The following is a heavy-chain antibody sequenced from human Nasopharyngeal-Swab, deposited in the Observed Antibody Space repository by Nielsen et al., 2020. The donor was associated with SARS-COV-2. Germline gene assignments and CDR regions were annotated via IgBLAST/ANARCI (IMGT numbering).Heavy chain of an antibody. CDR2: INPSGGST. CDR3: ARDMSWDGTSRSVYYGMDV. V-gene: IGHV1-46*01. CDR1: GYTFTSYY. J-gene: IGHJ6*02. D-gene: IGHD2-2*01. Sequence: ASVTVSCKASGYTFTSYYMHWVRQAPGQGLEWMGIINPSGGSTSYAQKFQGRVTMTRDTSTSTVYMELSNLRSEDTAVYYCARDMSWDGTSRSVYYGMDVWGQGTTVTVSS.